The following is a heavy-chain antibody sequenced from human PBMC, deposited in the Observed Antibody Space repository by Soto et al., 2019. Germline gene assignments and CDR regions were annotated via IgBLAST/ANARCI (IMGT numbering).Heavy chain of an antibody. Sequence: QLQLQESGPGLVKPSETLSLTCNVSGVSISDTSYYWGWIRQPPGKGLEWIGTIYFNGNTFYNPSLTSRLTLSVDTSKNQFSLRLTSVTAADTAVYYCAKQGSYWGQGTLVAVSS. CDR3: AKQGSY. V-gene: IGHV4-39*01. J-gene: IGHJ4*02. CDR1: GVSISDTSYY. CDR2: IYFNGNT.